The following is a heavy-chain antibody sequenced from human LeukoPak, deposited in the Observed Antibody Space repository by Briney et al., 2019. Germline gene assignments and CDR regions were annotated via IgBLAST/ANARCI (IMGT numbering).Heavy chain of an antibody. Sequence: ASVKVSCKASGYTFTNFGISWVRQAPGQGLEWMGWISPYSGDTNYAQKFQDRVTMTTMTTDTSTGTADMELRSLRSDDTAVYYCARDDWAATGIFDYWGQGTLVTVSS. J-gene: IGHJ4*02. CDR2: ISPYSGDT. CDR3: ARDDWAATGIFDY. CDR1: GYTFTNFG. D-gene: IGHD1-1*01. V-gene: IGHV1-18*01.